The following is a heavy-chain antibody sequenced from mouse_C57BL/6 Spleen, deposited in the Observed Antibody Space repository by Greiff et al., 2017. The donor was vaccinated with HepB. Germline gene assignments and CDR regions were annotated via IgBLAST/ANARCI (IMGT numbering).Heavy chain of an antibody. J-gene: IGHJ4*01. CDR3: ARWAAQATFYYAMDY. D-gene: IGHD3-2*02. Sequence: QVHVKQSGAELARPGASVKLSCKASGYTFTSYGISWVKQRTGQGLEWIGEIYPRSGNTYYNEKFKGKATLTADKSSSTAYMELRSLTSEDSAVYFCARWAAQATFYYAMDYWGQGTSVTVSS. V-gene: IGHV1-81*01. CDR2: IYPRSGNT. CDR1: GYTFTSYG.